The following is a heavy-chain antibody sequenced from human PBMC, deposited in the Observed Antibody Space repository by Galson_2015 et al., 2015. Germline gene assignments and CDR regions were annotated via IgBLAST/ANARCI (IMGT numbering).Heavy chain of an antibody. CDR3: AKDIVVVVAAQTNELYYYYYGMDV. J-gene: IGHJ6*02. CDR1: GFTFDDYA. CDR2: ISGDGGST. Sequence: SLRLSCAASGFTFDDYAMHWDRQAPGKGLEWVSLISGDGGSTYYADSVKGRFTISRDNSKNSLYLQMNSLRTEDTALYYCAKDIVVVVAAQTNELYYYYYGMDVWGQGTTVTVSS. D-gene: IGHD2-15*01. V-gene: IGHV3-43*02.